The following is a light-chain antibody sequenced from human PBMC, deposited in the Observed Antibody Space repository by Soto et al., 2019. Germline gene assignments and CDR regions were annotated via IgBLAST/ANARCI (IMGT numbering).Light chain of an antibody. CDR3: QKYNSAHG. Sequence: DIQMTQSPSSLSASVGDRVTITCRASQGISNYLAWYQQKPGKVPKLLIYAASTLQSGVPSRFSGSGSGTDFTLTISSLQPEDVETYYCQKYNSAHGFGPGTKVDIK. V-gene: IGKV1-27*01. CDR1: QGISNY. J-gene: IGKJ3*01. CDR2: AAS.